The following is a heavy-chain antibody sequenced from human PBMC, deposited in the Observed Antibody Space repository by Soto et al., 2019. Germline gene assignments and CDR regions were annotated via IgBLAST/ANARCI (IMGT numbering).Heavy chain of an antibody. CDR1: GCTFTSYA. J-gene: IGHJ5*02. CDR3: ARSQYYDSSGYYALFDP. CDR2: INAGNGNT. D-gene: IGHD3-22*01. Sequence: GASVKVSCKASGCTFTSYAMHWVRQAPGQRLEWMGWINAGNGNTKYSQKFQGRVTITRDTSASTAYMELSSLRSEDTAVYYCARSQYYDSSGYYALFDPWGQGTLVTVSS. V-gene: IGHV1-3*01.